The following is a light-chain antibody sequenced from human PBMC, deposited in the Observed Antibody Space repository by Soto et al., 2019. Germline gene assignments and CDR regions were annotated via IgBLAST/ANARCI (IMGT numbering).Light chain of an antibody. CDR1: GSDIGSYEY. V-gene: IGLV2-8*01. Sequence: QSALAQPPSASGSLGQSVTISCIGTGSDIGSYEYVSWYQHHPGKAPKLIIYKVTKRPLGVPDRFSGSKSGNTASLTVSGLQAEDEADYFCSSYAHGGPYLFGTGTKLTVL. CDR2: KVT. CDR3: SSYAHGGPYL. J-gene: IGLJ1*01.